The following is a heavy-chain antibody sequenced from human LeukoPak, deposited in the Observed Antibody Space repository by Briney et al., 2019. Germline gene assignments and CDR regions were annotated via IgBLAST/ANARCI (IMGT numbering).Heavy chain of an antibody. CDR2: IGIDSGNT. J-gene: IGHJ3*01. CDR3: ARQQLVSVGYAFDL. D-gene: IGHD6-13*01. CDR1: GFTFSDYS. Sequence: GGSLRLSCAASGFTFSDYSMNWVRQAPGKGLEWISYIGIDSGNTNYADSVKGRFTISGDKAKNSLYLQVNSLRVEDTAVYYCARQQLVSVGYAFDLWGQGTMVTVSS. V-gene: IGHV3-48*01.